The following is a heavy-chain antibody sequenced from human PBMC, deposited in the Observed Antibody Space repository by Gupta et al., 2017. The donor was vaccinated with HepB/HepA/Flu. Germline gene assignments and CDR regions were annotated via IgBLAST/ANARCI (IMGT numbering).Heavy chain of an antibody. D-gene: IGHD6-13*01. J-gene: IGHJ4*02. V-gene: IGHV3-23*01. Sequence: EVQLLESGGGLVQPGGSMRLSCAAYGFTCSSDAMGWVRQAPGKGLEWVSAISGSGGSTSYADSVKGRFTISRDNSKNTLYLQMNSLRAEDTAVYYCAKDPERSSWYWDYWGQGTLVTVSS. CDR1: GFTCSSDA. CDR2: ISGSGGST. CDR3: AKDPERSSWYWDY.